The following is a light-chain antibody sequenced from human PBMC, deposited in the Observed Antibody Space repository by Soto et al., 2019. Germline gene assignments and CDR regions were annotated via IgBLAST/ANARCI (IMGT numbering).Light chain of an antibody. CDR2: DAS. CDR1: QSIRTF. Sequence: EIVLTQSPATLSLSPGEIATLSCRASQSIRTFLAWYQHRPGQAPRLLIYDASDRATGIPARFSGSGSGTDFTLTISSLEPEDSAFYYCQQRDNWPQTFGQGTKVDI. CDR3: QQRDNWPQT. J-gene: IGKJ1*01. V-gene: IGKV3-11*01.